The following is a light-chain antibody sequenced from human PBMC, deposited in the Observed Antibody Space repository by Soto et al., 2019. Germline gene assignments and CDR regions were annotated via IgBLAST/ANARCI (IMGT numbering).Light chain of an antibody. CDR1: QGISSY. J-gene: IGKJ4*01. V-gene: IGKV1-8*01. Sequence: AIRMTQSPSSLSASTGDRVTITCRASQGISSYLAWYQQKPGKAPKLLIYAASTLQSGVPSRFSGSGSGTDFALTISCLQSEDFATYYYQQYYSYPFGGGTKVEIK. CDR3: QQYYSYP. CDR2: AAS.